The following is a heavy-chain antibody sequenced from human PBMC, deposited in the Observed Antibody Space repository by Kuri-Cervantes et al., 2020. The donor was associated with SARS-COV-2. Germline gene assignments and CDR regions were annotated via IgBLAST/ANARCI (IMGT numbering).Heavy chain of an antibody. J-gene: IGHJ3*02. CDR3: ARDRGPQGYYYDSSGYSQNAFDI. Sequence: SVKVSCKASGGTFSSYAIGWVRQAPGQGLEWMGGIIPIFGTANYAQKFQGRVTITADEPTSTAYMELSSLRSEDTAVYYCARDRGPQGYYYDSSGYSQNAFDIRGQGTMVTVSS. D-gene: IGHD3-22*01. V-gene: IGHV1-69*13. CDR1: GGTFSSYA. CDR2: IIPIFGTA.